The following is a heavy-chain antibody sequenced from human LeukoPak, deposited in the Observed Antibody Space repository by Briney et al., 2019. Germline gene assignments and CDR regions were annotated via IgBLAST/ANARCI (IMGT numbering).Heavy chain of an antibody. CDR1: GFTFSSYA. V-gene: IGHV3-23*01. D-gene: IGHD2-15*01. J-gene: IGHJ3*02. CDR3: ANLERKGLVVVAAGPAFDI. CDR2: IGGSGGST. Sequence: GGSLRLSCAASGFTFSSYAMSWVRQAPGKGLEWVSAIGGSGGSTYYADSVKGRFTISRDNSKNTLYLQMNSLRAEDTAVYYCANLERKGLVVVAAGPAFDIWGQGTMVTVSS.